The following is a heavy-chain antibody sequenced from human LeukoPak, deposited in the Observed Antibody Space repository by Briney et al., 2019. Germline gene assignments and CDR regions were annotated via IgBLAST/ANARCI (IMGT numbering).Heavy chain of an antibody. Sequence: GASVKVSCKASGYTFTSYDINWVRQATGQGLEWMGWMNPNSGNTGYAQKFQGRVTITRNTSISTAYMELSSLRSEDTAVYYCATVRIAVAGHEEGSYYYYGMDVWGQGTTVTVSS. V-gene: IGHV1-8*03. D-gene: IGHD6-19*01. CDR2: MNPNSGNT. J-gene: IGHJ6*02. CDR3: ATVRIAVAGHEEGSYYYYGMDV. CDR1: GYTFTSYD.